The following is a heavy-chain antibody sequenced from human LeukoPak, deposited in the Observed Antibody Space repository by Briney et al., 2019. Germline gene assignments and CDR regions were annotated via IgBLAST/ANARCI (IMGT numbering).Heavy chain of an antibody. CDR2: INHSGST. D-gene: IGHD3-10*01. CDR1: GGSFSGYY. V-gene: IGHV4-34*01. CDR3: ARIPPYGSAYYYYYMDV. Sequence: SETLSLTCAVYGGSFSGYYWSWIRQPPGKGLEWIGEINHSGSTNYNPSLKSRVTISVDTSKNQFSLKLSSVTAADTAVYYCARIPPYGSAYYYYYMDVWGKGTTVTVSS. J-gene: IGHJ6*03.